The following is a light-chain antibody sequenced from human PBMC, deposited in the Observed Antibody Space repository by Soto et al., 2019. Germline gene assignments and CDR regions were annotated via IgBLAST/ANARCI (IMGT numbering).Light chain of an antibody. V-gene: IGKV1-39*01. CDR2: GAS. J-gene: IGKJ2*01. Sequence: DIQMTQSPSSLSASVGDRVTITCRASQSIDSHLNWYQQRPGIAPKLLISGASSLHSWAPSRFSGSGSGTDFVLTINSLQPEDFATYYCQQTYTNPVFGQGTRLEI. CDR1: QSIDSH. CDR3: QQTYTNPV.